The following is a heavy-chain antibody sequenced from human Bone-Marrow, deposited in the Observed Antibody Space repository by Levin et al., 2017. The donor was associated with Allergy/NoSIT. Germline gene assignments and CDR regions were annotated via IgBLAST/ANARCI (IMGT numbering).Heavy chain of an antibody. CDR1: GGSISIYY. J-gene: IGHJ4*02. D-gene: IGHD6-19*01. CDR2: INFSGST. V-gene: IGHV4-59*01. CDR3: AREYSSFEY. Sequence: GSLRLSCTVSGGSISIYYWHWIRQPPGKGLEWVGYINFSGSTSYNPSLNSRLSISVDTSKNQFFLNLNSVTAADTAVYYCAREYSSFEYWGEGTLVTVSS.